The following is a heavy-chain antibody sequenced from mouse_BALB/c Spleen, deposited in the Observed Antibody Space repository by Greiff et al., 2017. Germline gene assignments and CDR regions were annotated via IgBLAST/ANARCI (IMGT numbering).Heavy chain of an antibody. CDR3: TKETGRKNY. D-gene: IGHD4-1*01. CDR1: GYTFTSYN. V-gene: IGHV1-12*01. CDR2: IHPGSGGT. Sequence: VQLQQPGAELVKPGASVKMSCKASGYTFTSYNMHWVKQTPVHGLEWIGAIHPGSGGTAYNQKFKGKATLTADKSSSTAYMELSSLTSEDSAVYYCTKETGRKNYWGQGTTLTVSS. J-gene: IGHJ2*01.